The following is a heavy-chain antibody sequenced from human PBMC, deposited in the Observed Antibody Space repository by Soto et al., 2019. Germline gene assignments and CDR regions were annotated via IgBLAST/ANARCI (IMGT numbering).Heavy chain of an antibody. V-gene: IGHV1-18*01. CDR3: ARVGTLYCSGGSCYSGFERSYGMDV. D-gene: IGHD2-15*01. CDR1: GYTFTNYG. Sequence: ASVKVSCKASGYTFTNYGISWVRQAPGQGLEWMGWIHPRDGSTKDAQKFQGRVTMTRDTSTSTVYMELSSLRSEDTAVYYCARVGTLYCSGGSCYSGFERSYGMDVWGQGTTVTVSS. CDR2: IHPRDGST. J-gene: IGHJ6*02.